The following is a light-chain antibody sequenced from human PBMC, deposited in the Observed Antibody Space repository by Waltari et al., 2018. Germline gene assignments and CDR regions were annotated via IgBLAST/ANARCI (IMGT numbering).Light chain of an antibody. Sequence: DIQMTQSPSSLSASVGGTVTITCRARKDISNYLVWFQQKPGKAPKLLIYAASSLEGGVPSRFSGSGSGTAFTLTISSLQPEDFAAYYCLQHHSYPFTFGPGTKLDFK. CDR3: LQHHSYPFT. V-gene: IGKV1-17*01. J-gene: IGKJ3*01. CDR2: AAS. CDR1: KDISNY.